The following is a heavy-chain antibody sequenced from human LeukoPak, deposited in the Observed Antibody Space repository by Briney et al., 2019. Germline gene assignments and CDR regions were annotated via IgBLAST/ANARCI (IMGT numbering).Heavy chain of an antibody. D-gene: IGHD4-23*01. CDR3: ARHRSDTGGKKGVNWFDP. CDR2: IYFGGTT. J-gene: IGHJ5*02. V-gene: IGHV4-59*01. CDR1: GGSIKSYY. Sequence: PSETLSLTCSVSGGSIKSYYWSWIRQPPGEGLEWLGNIYFGGTTDYNSSLKSRLTISVDTFKNQLSLNLQSVTAADTATYYCARHRSDTGGKKGVNWFDPWGQGTLVTASS.